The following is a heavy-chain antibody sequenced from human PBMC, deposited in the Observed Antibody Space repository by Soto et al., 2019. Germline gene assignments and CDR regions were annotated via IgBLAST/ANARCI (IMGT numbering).Heavy chain of an antibody. CDR3: AKDHQCSSGWQYFQH. V-gene: IGHV3-23*01. D-gene: IGHD6-19*01. Sequence: GGSLRLSCAASGFTFSSYAMSWVRQAPGKGLDWVSAISASGGNTYYADSVKGRFTISRDSSKNTLYLQMDSLRAEDTAVYYCAKDHQCSSGWQYFQHWGLGTLVTVSS. J-gene: IGHJ1*01. CDR1: GFTFSSYA. CDR2: ISASGGNT.